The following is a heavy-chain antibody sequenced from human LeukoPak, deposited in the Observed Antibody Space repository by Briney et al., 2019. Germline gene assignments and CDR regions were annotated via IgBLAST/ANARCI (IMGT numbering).Heavy chain of an antibody. D-gene: IGHD3-10*01. V-gene: IGHV4-34*01. CDR3: ARFSYGSGSS. CDR2: INHSGST. Sequence: SETLSLTCAVYGGSFSGYYWSWIRQPPGKGLEWIGEINHSGSTNYNPSLKSRVTISVDTSKNQFSLKLSSVTAADTAVYYCARFSYGSGSSWGQGTLVTVSS. CDR1: GGSFSGYY. J-gene: IGHJ4*02.